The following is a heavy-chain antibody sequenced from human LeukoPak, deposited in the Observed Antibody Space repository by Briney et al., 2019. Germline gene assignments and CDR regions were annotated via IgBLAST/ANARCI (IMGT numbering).Heavy chain of an antibody. V-gene: IGHV4-34*01. CDR1: GGSFSGYY. CDR3: ARDLANYYGSGSYYYYYMDV. CDR2: INHSGST. Sequence: SETLSLTCAVYGGSFSGYYWSWIRQPPGKGLEWIGEINHSGSTNYNPSLKSRVTISVDTSKNQFSLKLSSVTAADTAVYYCARDLANYYGSGSYYYYYMDVWGKGTTVTISS. J-gene: IGHJ6*03. D-gene: IGHD3-10*01.